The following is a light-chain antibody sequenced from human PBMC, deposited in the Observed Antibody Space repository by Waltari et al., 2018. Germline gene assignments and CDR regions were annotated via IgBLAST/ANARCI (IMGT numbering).Light chain of an antibody. V-gene: IGKV3-20*01. CDR3: QQYGVTPVS. CDR2: KSS. CDR1: QSVSNP. Sequence: IVLTHSPGTASLSPGERATLPCRASQSVSNPLARYQQKRGQAPRLPIYKSSTRATGIPDRFSGSASGTDFTLTISRLEPEDFAMYYCQQYGVTPVSFGQGTRLEIK. J-gene: IGKJ2*03.